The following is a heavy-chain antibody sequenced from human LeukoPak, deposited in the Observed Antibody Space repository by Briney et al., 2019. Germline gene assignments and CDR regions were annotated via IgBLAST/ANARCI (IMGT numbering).Heavy chain of an antibody. V-gene: IGHV3-23*01. J-gene: IGHJ4*02. CDR1: GFTFTNYA. CDR2: ISGSGGTT. D-gene: IGHD3-3*01. Sequence: PGGSLRLSCALSGFTFTNYATSWVPQAPGKGLQWVSDISGSGGTTYYADSVKGRFTISRDNSKNTLYLQMNSLRAEDTAVYFCASRRRFYYHLYWGQGALVTVSP. CDR3: ASRRRFYYHLY.